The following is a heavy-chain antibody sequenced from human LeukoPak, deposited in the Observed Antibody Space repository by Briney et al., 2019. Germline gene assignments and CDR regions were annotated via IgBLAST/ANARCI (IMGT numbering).Heavy chain of an antibody. D-gene: IGHD4-17*01. Sequence: GGSLRLSCAASGFTFSSSAMSWVRQAPGKGLEWVSAISNNGGYTYYADSVQGRFTISRDNSKSTLCLQMNSLRAEDTAVYYCAKDRLTVTSPKGYWGQGTLVTVSS. J-gene: IGHJ4*02. V-gene: IGHV3-23*01. CDR2: ISNNGGYT. CDR3: AKDRLTVTSPKGY. CDR1: GFTFSSSA.